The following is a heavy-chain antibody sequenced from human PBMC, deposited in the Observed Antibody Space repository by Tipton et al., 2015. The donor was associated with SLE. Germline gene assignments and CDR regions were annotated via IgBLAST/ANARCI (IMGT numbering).Heavy chain of an antibody. J-gene: IGHJ4*02. Sequence: SLRLSCAASGFTFSDFAMHWVRQVPDKGLEWVAVISYDGGNKYYADSVKGRFTISRDNSKNTLYRQMNSLRAEDTAVYYCAKDLGDYDSSGYTFYYWRQGTLVTVSS. CDR3: AKDLGDYDSSGYTFYY. CDR1: GFTFSDFA. V-gene: IGHV3-30-3*01. D-gene: IGHD3-22*01. CDR2: ISYDGGNK.